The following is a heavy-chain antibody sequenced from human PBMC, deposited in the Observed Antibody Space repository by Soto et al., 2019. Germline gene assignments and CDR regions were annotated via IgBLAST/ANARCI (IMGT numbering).Heavy chain of an antibody. Sequence: GGSLRLSCAASGFTFSRYWMSWVRQAPGKGLEWVANIKQDGSEKYYVDSVKGRFTISRDNAKNSLYLQMNSLRAEDTAVYYCARWFPYGDFIHFDYWGQGTLVTVSS. CDR1: GFTFSRYW. CDR2: IKQDGSEK. J-gene: IGHJ4*02. V-gene: IGHV3-7*01. CDR3: ARWFPYGDFIHFDY. D-gene: IGHD4-17*01.